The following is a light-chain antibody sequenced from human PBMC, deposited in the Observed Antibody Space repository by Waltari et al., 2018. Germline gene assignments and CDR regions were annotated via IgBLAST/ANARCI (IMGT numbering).Light chain of an antibody. J-gene: IGLJ2*01. CDR3: ATWDDRLTAV. Sequence: QSILTQPPSASGTPGRTVTISCSGSNSNVGANSVCWYQQLPGTAPKLLILGNNQRASGVPDRFYGSKSGNSASLAIRGLRSEDEADYYCATWDDRLTAVFGGGTKLTVL. V-gene: IGLV1-47*01. CDR1: NSNVGANS. CDR2: GNN.